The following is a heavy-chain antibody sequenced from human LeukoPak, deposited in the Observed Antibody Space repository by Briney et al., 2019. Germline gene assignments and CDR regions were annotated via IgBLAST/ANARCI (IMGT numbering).Heavy chain of an antibody. D-gene: IGHD5-18*01. CDR2: IFYSGRT. V-gene: IGHV4-59*01. CDR1: GGSFSGYY. CDR3: ARDRYIYGLTEYYFDY. Sequence: NPSETLSLTCAVYGGSFSGYYWSWIRQPPGKGLEWIGYIFYSGRTSYNPSLKSRVTLSVDTSKNQFSLKLSSVTAADTAVYYCARDRYIYGLTEYYFDYWGQGSLVTVSS. J-gene: IGHJ4*02.